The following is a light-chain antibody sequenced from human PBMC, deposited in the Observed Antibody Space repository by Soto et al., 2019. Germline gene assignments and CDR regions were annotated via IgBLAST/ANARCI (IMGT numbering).Light chain of an antibody. Sequence: DIQMTQSPSTLSTSVGDRVTITCRASQRISSWLAWYQQKPGKAPKLLIYQASSLERGVPSRFSGSDSGTEFTLTISSLQPADFATYYCQQYDTYPWTFGQGTKVEV. V-gene: IGKV1-5*03. J-gene: IGKJ1*01. CDR3: QQYDTYPWT. CDR1: QRISSW. CDR2: QAS.